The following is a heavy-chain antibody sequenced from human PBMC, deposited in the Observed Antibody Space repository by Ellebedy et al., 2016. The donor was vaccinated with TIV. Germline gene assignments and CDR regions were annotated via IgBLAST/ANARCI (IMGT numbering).Heavy chain of an antibody. V-gene: IGHV3-74*01. J-gene: IGHJ4*02. Sequence: GGSLRLXCAASGFSFSDFWMYWVRQAPGKGLEWVSRIATDGVTATYADSVKGRFTISRDNAKNTLYLQMNSLRAEDTAVYYCARGVLTQLAFDYWGRGTLVTVSS. CDR3: ARGVLTQLAFDY. CDR2: IATDGVTA. CDR1: GFSFSDFW. D-gene: IGHD6-13*01.